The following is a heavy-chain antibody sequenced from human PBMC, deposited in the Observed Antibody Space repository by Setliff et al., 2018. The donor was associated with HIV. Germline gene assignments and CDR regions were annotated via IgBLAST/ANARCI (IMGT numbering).Heavy chain of an antibody. CDR2: IIPIFGTP. Sequence: SVKVSCKASGDTFIRHAVTWVRQAPGQGLEWMGQIIPIFGTPRYAQKFQGRVTITADESTSTVYMELSSLRSEDTAVYYCATNPEMATINYYYYYMDVWGKGTTVTVSS. J-gene: IGHJ6*03. CDR1: GDTFIRHA. D-gene: IGHD5-12*01. CDR3: ATNPEMATINYYYYYMDV. V-gene: IGHV1-69*13.